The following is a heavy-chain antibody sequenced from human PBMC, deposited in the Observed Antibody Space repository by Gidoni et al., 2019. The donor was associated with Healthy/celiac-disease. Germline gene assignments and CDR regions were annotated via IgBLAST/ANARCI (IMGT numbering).Heavy chain of an antibody. V-gene: IGHV4-34*01. CDR1: GGSFSGYY. CDR3: AGGPSMRRSGYYFGSYYFDY. Sequence: QVQPQQWGAGLLTPSETLSLTCAVYGGSFSGYYCRWIRQPPGKGLEWIGEIHHSGSTNYNPSLKSRVTISVDTSKNQFSLKLSSVTAADTAVYYCAGGPSMRRSGYYFGSYYFDYWGQGTLVTVSS. J-gene: IGHJ4*02. CDR2: IHHSGST. D-gene: IGHD3-22*01.